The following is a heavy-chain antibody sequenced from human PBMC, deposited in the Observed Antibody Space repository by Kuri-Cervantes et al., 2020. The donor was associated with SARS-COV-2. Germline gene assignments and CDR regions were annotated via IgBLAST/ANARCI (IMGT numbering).Heavy chain of an antibody. Sequence: GGSLRLSCAASGFTFSDYYMSWIRQAPGKGLEWVSYISSSGSTIYYADSVKGRFTISRGNAKNSLYLQMNSLRAEDTAVYYCARAGDITMIVEYYFDYWGQGTLVTVSS. CDR2: ISSSGSTI. CDR1: GFTFSDYY. D-gene: IGHD3-22*01. J-gene: IGHJ4*02. V-gene: IGHV3-11*04. CDR3: ARAGDITMIVEYYFDY.